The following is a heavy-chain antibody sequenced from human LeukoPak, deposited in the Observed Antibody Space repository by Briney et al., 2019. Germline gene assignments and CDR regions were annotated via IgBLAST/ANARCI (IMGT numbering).Heavy chain of an antibody. D-gene: IGHD5-24*01. CDR2: ISYDGSNK. CDR1: GFTFSSYG. V-gene: IGHV3-30*18. Sequence: PGGSLRLSCAASGFTFSSYGMHWVRQAPGKGLEWLAVISYDGSNKYYADSVKGRFTISRDNSKNTLYLQMNSLRAEDTAVYYCAKVRRDGYNYFDYWGQGTLVTVSS. CDR3: AKVRRDGYNYFDY. J-gene: IGHJ4*02.